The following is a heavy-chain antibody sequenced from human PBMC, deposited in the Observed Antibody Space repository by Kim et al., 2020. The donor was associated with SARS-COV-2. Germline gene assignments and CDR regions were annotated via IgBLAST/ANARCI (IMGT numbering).Heavy chain of an antibody. D-gene: IGHD6-6*01. J-gene: IGHJ4*02. CDR2: ISAGVGNT. Sequence: GGSLRLSCAASGFTISGSAMSWVRQAPGKGLEWVSFISAGVGNTYYADSLKGRFTISRDTSKNTLFLQMSSRRADDTAIYYCAKTSSTFKFPTWGQGTLVIVSS. CDR1: GFTISGSA. CDR3: AKTSSTFKFPT. V-gene: IGHV3-23*01.